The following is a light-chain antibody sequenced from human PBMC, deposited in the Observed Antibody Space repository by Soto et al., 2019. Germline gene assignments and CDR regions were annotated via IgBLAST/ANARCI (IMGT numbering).Light chain of an antibody. J-gene: IGLJ1*01. V-gene: IGLV2-11*01. CDR2: DVN. CDR3: CSYAGEYKYV. Sequence: QSVLTQPRSVSGSPGQSVTISCTGSSSDVGAYNFASWYQQHPGAAPKLLIHDVNKRPPGVPDRFSASKSGNTASLTISGLQAEDEADYYCCSYAGEYKYVFGSGTKVTVL. CDR1: SSDVGAYNF.